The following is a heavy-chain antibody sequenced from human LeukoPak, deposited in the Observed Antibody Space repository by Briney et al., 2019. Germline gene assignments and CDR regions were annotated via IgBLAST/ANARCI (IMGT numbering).Heavy chain of an antibody. D-gene: IGHD2-2*01. CDR1: GYTFTGYY. CDR3: ARGRYCSSTSCIPGDY. CDR2: INPNSGGT. Sequence: ASVKVSCKAYGYTFTGYYMHWVRQAPGQGLEWMGWINPNSGGTNYAQKFQGRVTMTRDTSISTAYMELSRLRSDDTAVYYCARGRYCSSTSCIPGDYWGQGTLVTVSS. J-gene: IGHJ4*02. V-gene: IGHV1-2*02.